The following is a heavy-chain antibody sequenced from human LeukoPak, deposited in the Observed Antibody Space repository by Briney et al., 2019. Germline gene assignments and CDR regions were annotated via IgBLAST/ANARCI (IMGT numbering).Heavy chain of an antibody. J-gene: IGHJ4*02. Sequence: PSETLSLTCTVSGGSISSSSYYWGWIRQPPGKGMEWIGSIYYSGSTNYNPSLKSRVTISVDTSKNQFSLKLSSVTAADTAVYYCARGAFSSGWYDGPYFDYWGQGTLVTVSS. CDR2: IYYSGST. D-gene: IGHD6-19*01. V-gene: IGHV4-39*07. CDR1: GGSISSSSYY. CDR3: ARGAFSSGWYDGPYFDY.